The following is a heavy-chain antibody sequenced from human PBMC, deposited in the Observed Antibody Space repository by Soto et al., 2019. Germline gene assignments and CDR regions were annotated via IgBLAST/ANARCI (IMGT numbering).Heavy chain of an antibody. V-gene: IGHV1-46*01. CDR3: ASEKTGIVDGDYGMDV. Sequence: ASVKVSCKASGYTFTSYYMHWVRQAPGQGLEWMGIINPSGGSTSYAQKFQGRVTMTRDTSTSAVYMELSSLRSEDTAVYYCASEKTGIVDGDYGMDVWGQGTTVTVSS. CDR2: INPSGGST. D-gene: IGHD1-26*01. CDR1: GYTFTSYY. J-gene: IGHJ6*02.